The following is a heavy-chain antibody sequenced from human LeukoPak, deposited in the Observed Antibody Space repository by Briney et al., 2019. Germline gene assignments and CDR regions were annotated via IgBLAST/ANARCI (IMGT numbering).Heavy chain of an antibody. Sequence: HSGGSLRLSCAASGFTVSSNYMSWVRQAPGKGLEWVSIIYSGGSTFYADSVKGRFTISRDNSKNTLYLQMNSLRAEDTAVYHCVRDYRWGSFDIWGQGTMVTVSS. D-gene: IGHD3-16*01. CDR2: IYSGGST. J-gene: IGHJ3*02. CDR1: GFTVSSNY. CDR3: VRDYRWGSFDI. V-gene: IGHV3-53*01.